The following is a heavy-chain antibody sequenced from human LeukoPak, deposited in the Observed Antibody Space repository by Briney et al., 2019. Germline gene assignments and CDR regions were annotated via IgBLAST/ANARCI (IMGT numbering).Heavy chain of an antibody. CDR1: GFTFTKAW. CDR2: IRYDGSNK. D-gene: IGHD3-22*01. Sequence: GGSLRLSCEASGFTFTKAWMNWVRQAPGKGLEWVAFIRYDGSNKYYADSVKGRFTISRDNSKNTLYLQMNSLRAEDTAVYYCAKDLYYYDSSGYSGFDYWGQGTLVTVSS. CDR3: AKDLYYYDSSGYSGFDY. J-gene: IGHJ4*02. V-gene: IGHV3-30*02.